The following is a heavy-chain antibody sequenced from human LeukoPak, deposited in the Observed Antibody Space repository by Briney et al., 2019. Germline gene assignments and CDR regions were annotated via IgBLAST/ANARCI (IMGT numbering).Heavy chain of an antibody. Sequence: SVNVSFTASGGTFSSYAISWVRQAPGQGLEWMGGIIPIFGTANYAQKFQGRVTITADESTSTAYMELSSLRSEDTAVYYCARDRVYSYGPEINGMDVWGQGTTVTVSS. CDR2: IIPIFGTA. CDR1: GGTFSSYA. D-gene: IGHD5-18*01. V-gene: IGHV1-69*13. J-gene: IGHJ6*02. CDR3: ARDRVYSYGPEINGMDV.